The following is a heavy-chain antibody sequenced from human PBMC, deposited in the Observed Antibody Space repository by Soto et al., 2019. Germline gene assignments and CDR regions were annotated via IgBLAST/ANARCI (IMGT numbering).Heavy chain of an antibody. CDR3: ARASGQVGGVDY. V-gene: IGHV1-69*01. CDR1: GGTFSSYA. CDR2: IIPIFGTA. D-gene: IGHD3-16*01. J-gene: IGHJ4*02. Sequence: QVQLVQSGAEVKKPGSSVKVSCKASGGTFSSYAISWVRQAPGQGLEWMGGIIPIFGTANYAQKFQGRVTIAADEATSTAYMELSSLRSADTAGYYWARASGQVGGVDYWGQGTLVTVSS.